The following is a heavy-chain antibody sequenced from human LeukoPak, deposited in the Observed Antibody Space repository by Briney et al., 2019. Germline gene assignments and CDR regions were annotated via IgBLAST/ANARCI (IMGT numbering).Heavy chain of an antibody. V-gene: IGHV3-53*01. D-gene: IGHD4-17*01. Sequence: GGSLRLSCAASGFTVSSNYMSWVRQAPGKGLEWVSVVYSGGRTLQADSVECRLTISVHNSKNPLYLQMNSLRAEDTAVYYCARRAGAYSHPYDYWGQGTLVTVSS. CDR3: ARRAGAYSHPYDY. CDR1: GFTVSSNY. CDR2: VYSGGRT. J-gene: IGHJ4*02.